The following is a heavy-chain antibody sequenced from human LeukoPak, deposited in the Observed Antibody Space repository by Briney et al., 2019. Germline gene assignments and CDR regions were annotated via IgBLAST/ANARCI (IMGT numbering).Heavy chain of an antibody. J-gene: IGHJ6*03. V-gene: IGHV4-34*01. CDR2: INHSGST. Sequence: SETLSLTCAVYGGSFSGYYWSWIRQPPGKGLEWIGEINHSGSTNYNPSLKSRVTISVDTSKNQFSLKLSSVTAADTAVYYCARGLRYQYYYYMDVWGQGTLVTVSS. D-gene: IGHD2-2*01. CDR1: GGSFSGYY. CDR3: ARGLRYQYYYYMDV.